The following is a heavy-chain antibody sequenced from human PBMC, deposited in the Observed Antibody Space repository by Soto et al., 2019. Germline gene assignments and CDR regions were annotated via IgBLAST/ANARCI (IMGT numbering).Heavy chain of an antibody. D-gene: IGHD3-3*01. V-gene: IGHV3-23*01. CDR1: GFTFSSYA. J-gene: IGHJ4*02. CDR2: ISGSGGST. Sequence: GGSLRLSCAASGFTFSSYAMSWVRQAPGKGLEWVSAISGSGGSTYYADSVKGRFTISRDNSKNTLYLQMNSLRAEDTAVYYCAKDLTPPYDFWSGYYNYFDYWGQGTLVTVSS. CDR3: AKDLTPPYDFWSGYYNYFDY.